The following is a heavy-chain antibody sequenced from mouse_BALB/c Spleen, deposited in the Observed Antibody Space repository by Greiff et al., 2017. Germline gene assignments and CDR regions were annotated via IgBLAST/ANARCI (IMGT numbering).Heavy chain of an antibody. CDR2: IDPANGNT. D-gene: IGHD2-3*01. J-gene: IGHJ3*01. Sequence: EVKLVESGAELVKPGASVKLSCTASGFNIKDTYMHWVKQRPEQGLEWIGRIDPANGNTKYDPKFQGKATITADTSSNTAYLQLSSLTSEDTAVYYSARNYDGYLGFAYWGQGTLVTVSA. V-gene: IGHV14-3*02. CDR3: ARNYDGYLGFAY. CDR1: GFNIKDTY.